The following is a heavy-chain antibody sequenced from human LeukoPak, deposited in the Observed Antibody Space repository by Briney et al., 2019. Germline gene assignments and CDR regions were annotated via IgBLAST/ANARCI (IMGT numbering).Heavy chain of an antibody. Sequence: ASVKVSCKASGYSFTCYYMHWVRQAPGQGLEWMGWINPNSGGTNYAQKFQGRVTMARDTSISTAYMELSRLRSDDTAVYYCARAWPGYCSSTSCHDYWGQGTLVTVSS. J-gene: IGHJ4*02. CDR3: ARAWPGYCSSTSCHDY. CDR2: INPNSGGT. V-gene: IGHV1-2*02. CDR1: GYSFTCYY. D-gene: IGHD2-2*01.